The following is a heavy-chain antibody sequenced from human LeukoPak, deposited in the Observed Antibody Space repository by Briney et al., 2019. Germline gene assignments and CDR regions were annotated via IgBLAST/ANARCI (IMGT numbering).Heavy chain of an antibody. V-gene: IGHV4-4*07. Sequence: PSETLSLTCTASGGSISSYYGSWIRQPAGKGLEWIGRIYTSGSTNYNPSLKSRVTMSVDTSKNQFSLKLSSVTAADTAVYYCARTRVVGAEWQSWFDPWGPGTLVTVSS. J-gene: IGHJ5*02. CDR3: ARTRVVGAEWQSWFDP. CDR2: IYTSGST. CDR1: GGSISSYY. D-gene: IGHD1-26*01.